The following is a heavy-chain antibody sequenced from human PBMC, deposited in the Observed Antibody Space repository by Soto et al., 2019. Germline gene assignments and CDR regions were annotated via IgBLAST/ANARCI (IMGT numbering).Heavy chain of an antibody. D-gene: IGHD3-16*01. Sequence: QVQLVQSGAEVKKPGSSVKVSCKASGGTFSSFAISWVRQAPGQGLEWMGGIIPIFGTANYAQRFQGRVTNTAGESTETANMEPSSLRSEDPGVLFLGRRKPTGSIPVGGFDILGQGTMVTVSS. J-gene: IGHJ3*02. CDR2: IIPIFGTA. V-gene: IGHV1-69*01. CDR3: GRRKPTGSIPVGGFDI. CDR1: GGTFSSFA.